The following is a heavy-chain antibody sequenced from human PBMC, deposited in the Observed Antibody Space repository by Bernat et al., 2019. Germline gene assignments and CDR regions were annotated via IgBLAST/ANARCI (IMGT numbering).Heavy chain of an antibody. V-gene: IGHV2-70*15. D-gene: IGHD2-15*01. CDR1: GFSLSTSGMC. CDR2: IDWDDDN. CDR3: ALLEGGSGGSCYSRYGMDV. J-gene: IGHJ6*02. Sequence: QVTLRESGPALVKPTQTLTLTCTFSGFSLSTSGMCVSWIRQPPGKALEWLARIDWDDDNYYSTSLKTRLTISKDTSKNQLVLTMTNMDPVDTATYYCALLEGGSGGSCYSRYGMDVWDQGTTVTVSS.